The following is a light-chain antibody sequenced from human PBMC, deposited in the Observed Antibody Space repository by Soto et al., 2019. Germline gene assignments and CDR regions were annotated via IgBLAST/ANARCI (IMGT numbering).Light chain of an antibody. J-gene: IGKJ5*01. Sequence: IVLTQSPATLSLSPGERATLSCRASQSVSSYLAWYQHKPGQAPRLLIYDASNRATGIPARFSGSGAGTDFTLTISSREPEDFAVYYCQQRSNWPPITFGQGTRLEI. CDR3: QQRSNWPPIT. CDR1: QSVSSY. CDR2: DAS. V-gene: IGKV3-11*01.